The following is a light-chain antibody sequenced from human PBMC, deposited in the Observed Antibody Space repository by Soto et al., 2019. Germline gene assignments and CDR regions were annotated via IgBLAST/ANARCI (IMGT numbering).Light chain of an antibody. J-gene: IGKJ1*01. CDR3: QQLNNYPVT. CDR2: AAS. CDR1: QDIGIY. Sequence: IQLTQSPSSLSASVGDRVTITCRASQDIGIYLAWYQQKPGKAPILLIYAASSLQRGVPSRFSGSGSGTDFTLTIRSLQPEDFATYHCQQLNNYPVTFGQGTKVDSK. V-gene: IGKV1-9*01.